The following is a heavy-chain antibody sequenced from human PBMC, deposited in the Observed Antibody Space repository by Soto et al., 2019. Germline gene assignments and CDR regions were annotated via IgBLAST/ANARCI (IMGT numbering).Heavy chain of an antibody. CDR2: ISYDGSNK. CDR3: ARLWSSGYYPALNYYYGMDV. D-gene: IGHD3-22*01. J-gene: IGHJ6*02. V-gene: IGHV3-30-3*01. Sequence: GGSLRLSCAASGFTFSSYAMHWVRQAPGKGLEWVAVISYDGSNKYYADSVKGRFTISRDNSKNTLYLQMNSLRAEDTAVYYCARLWSSGYYPALNYYYGMDVWGQGTTVTVSS. CDR1: GFTFSSYA.